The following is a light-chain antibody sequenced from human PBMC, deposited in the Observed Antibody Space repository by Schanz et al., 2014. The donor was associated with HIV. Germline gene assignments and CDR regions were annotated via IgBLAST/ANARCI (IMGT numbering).Light chain of an antibody. CDR3: AAWDDSLSGWV. J-gene: IGLJ3*02. CDR2: EVS. Sequence: QSALTQPPSASGSPGQSVTISCTGTSSDVGGYNYVSWYQQHPGKAPKFMIYEVSKRPSGVPNRFSGSKSGNTASLTVSGLQAEDEADYYCAAWDDSLSGWVFGGGTKLTVL. V-gene: IGLV2-8*01. CDR1: SSDVGGYNY.